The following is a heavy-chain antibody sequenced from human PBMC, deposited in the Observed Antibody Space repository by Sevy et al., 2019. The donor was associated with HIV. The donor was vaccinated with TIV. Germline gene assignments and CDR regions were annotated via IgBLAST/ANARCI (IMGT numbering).Heavy chain of an antibody. J-gene: IGHJ6*02. Sequence: GGSLRLSCAASGFTFSSYGMHWVRQAPGKGLEWVAVIWYDGSNKYYADSVKGRFTISRDNSKNTLYLQMNSLRAEDTAVYYCAILRVSGSYHKSVYYYYGMDVWGQGTTVTVSS. CDR2: IWYDGSNK. V-gene: IGHV3-33*01. D-gene: IGHD3-10*01. CDR3: AILRVSGSYHKSVYYYYGMDV. CDR1: GFTFSSYG.